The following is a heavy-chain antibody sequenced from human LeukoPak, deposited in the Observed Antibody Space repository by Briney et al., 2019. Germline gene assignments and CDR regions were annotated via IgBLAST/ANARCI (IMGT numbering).Heavy chain of an antibody. J-gene: IGHJ4*02. CDR3: AKPAYYYDSSGYYGLDY. D-gene: IGHD3-22*01. Sequence: GGSLRLSCAASGFTFSSYWMHWVRQDPGKGLVWVSHINNDGSITNYADSVKGRFTISRDNAKNTLYLQMNSLRAEDTAVYYCAKPAYYYDSSGYYGLDYWGQGTLVTVSS. V-gene: IGHV3-74*01. CDR2: INNDGSIT. CDR1: GFTFSSYW.